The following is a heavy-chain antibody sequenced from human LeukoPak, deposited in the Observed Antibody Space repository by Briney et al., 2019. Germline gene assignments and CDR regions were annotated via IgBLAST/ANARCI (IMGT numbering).Heavy chain of an antibody. CDR1: GFTVSGYD. CDR2: ITASGGST. CDR3: VKGGWFDY. D-gene: IGHD6-19*01. V-gene: IGHV3-23*01. J-gene: IGHJ4*02. Sequence: GGSLRLSCAASGFTVSGYDMNWARQAPGKGLEWVSVITASGGSTLYGDSVKGRFAISRDNSKNTLYLQMNTLRAEDTAVYYCVKGGWFDYWGQGTVVTVAS.